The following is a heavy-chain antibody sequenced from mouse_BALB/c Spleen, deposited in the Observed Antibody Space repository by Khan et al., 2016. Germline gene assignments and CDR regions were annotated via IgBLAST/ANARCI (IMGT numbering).Heavy chain of an antibody. J-gene: IGHJ2*01. D-gene: IGHD1-1*01. V-gene: IGHV2-9*02. Sequence: QVQLKESGPGLVAPSQSLSITCTVSGFSLTSYGVHWVRQPPGKGLEWLGVIWAGGSTNYNSALMSRLSISKDNSKSQVFLKMNSLQTDDTAMYYCARYYYGSSYDYFDYWGQGTTLTVS. CDR2: IWAGGST. CDR3: ARYYYGSSYDYFDY. CDR1: GFSLTSYG.